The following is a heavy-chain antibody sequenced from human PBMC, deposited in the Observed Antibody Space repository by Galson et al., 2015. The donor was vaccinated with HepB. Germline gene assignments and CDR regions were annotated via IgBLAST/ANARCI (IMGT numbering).Heavy chain of an antibody. V-gene: IGHV3-30*04. CDR1: GFTFSSYA. CDR3: ARDPLTTVTIYPPFDY. CDR2: ISYDGSNK. J-gene: IGHJ4*02. D-gene: IGHD4-17*01. Sequence: SLRLSCAASGFTFSSYAMHWVRQAPGKGLEWVAVISYDGSNKYYADSVKGRFTISRDNSKNTLYLQMNSLRAEDTAVYYCARDPLTTVTIYPPFDYWGQGTLVTVSS.